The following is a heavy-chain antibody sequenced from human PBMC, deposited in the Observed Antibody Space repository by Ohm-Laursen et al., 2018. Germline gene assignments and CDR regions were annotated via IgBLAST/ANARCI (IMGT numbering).Heavy chain of an antibody. CDR1: GFTFSSYA. CDR2: IGGSGSRT. CDR3: AKVQRGYQLFSITA. V-gene: IGHV3-23*01. J-gene: IGHJ4*02. Sequence: SLRLSCAATGFTFSSYAMNWVRQAPGKGLEWVSGIGGSGSRTYYADSVKGRFTISRDNSKNTVHLQMNSLRAEDTAVYYCAKVQRGYQLFSITAWGQGTLVTVSS. D-gene: IGHD6-13*01.